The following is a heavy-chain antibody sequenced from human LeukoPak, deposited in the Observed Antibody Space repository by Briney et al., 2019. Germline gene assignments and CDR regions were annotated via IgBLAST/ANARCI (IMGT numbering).Heavy chain of an antibody. D-gene: IGHD1-20*01. CDR2: IIPIFGIA. CDR3: AREGGITGTDLDY. Sequence: SVKVSCKGSGGTFSSYAISWVRQAPGQGLEWMGRIIPIFGIANYAQKLQGRVTITAEKSTSTAYMELSSLRSEDTAVYYCAREGGITGTDLDYWGQGTLVTVSS. V-gene: IGHV1-69*04. CDR1: GGTFSSYA. J-gene: IGHJ4*02.